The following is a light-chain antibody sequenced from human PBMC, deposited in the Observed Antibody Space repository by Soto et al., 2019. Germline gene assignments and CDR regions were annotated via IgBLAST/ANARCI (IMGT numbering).Light chain of an antibody. CDR1: QSVSSN. CDR2: GAS. J-gene: IGKJ4*02. Sequence: EIAMTQSPATLSVSRGEGATLSCRASQSVSSNLAWYQQKPGQAQKLLIYGASTRDTGIPARFSGSGSGTEFTLTICCLQSEDFAGYYCQQYNDWPRTLGVGTKVDIK. CDR3: QQYNDWPRT. V-gene: IGKV3-15*01.